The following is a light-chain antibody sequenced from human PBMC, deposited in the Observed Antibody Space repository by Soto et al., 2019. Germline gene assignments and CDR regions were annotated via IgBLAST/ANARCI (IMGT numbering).Light chain of an antibody. CDR1: QSVSNYY. Sequence: EVVLTQSPGSLSLSPVERATLSCRASQSVSNYYLAWFQQQPGQAPRLLIYGASNRATRIPDRFSGSGSGTDFTLTISRLEPEDFAVYYCQQYGSSGTFGQGTKVDIK. J-gene: IGKJ1*01. V-gene: IGKV3-20*01. CDR2: GAS. CDR3: QQYGSSGT.